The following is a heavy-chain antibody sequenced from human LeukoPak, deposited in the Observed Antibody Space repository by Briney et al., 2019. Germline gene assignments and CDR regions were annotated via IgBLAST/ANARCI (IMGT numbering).Heavy chain of an antibody. Sequence: GASVKVSCKASGGTFSSYTISWVRQAPGQGLEWMGGIIPIFGTANYAQKFQGRVTITADESTSTAYMELSSLRSEDTAVYYCARLILTGYYSRSIWGQGTMVTVSS. J-gene: IGHJ3*02. CDR2: IIPIFGTA. V-gene: IGHV1-69*13. CDR1: GGTFSSYT. CDR3: ARLILTGYYSRSI. D-gene: IGHD3-9*01.